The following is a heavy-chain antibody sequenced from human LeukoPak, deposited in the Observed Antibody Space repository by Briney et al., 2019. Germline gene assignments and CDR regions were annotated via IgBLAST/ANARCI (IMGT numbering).Heavy chain of an antibody. CDR2: IWYDGSNE. J-gene: IGHJ3*01. D-gene: IGHD2-2*01. CDR1: GFTFSSYA. Sequence: PGRSLRLSCAASGFTFSSYAMHWVRQAPGKGLEWVAVIWYDGSNENYGDSVKGRFTISRDNSKNTLYLQMSSLRAEDSAVYYCARPYCSRTDCYADAFDVWGQGTMVTVSP. CDR3: ARPYCSRTDCYADAFDV. V-gene: IGHV3-33*01.